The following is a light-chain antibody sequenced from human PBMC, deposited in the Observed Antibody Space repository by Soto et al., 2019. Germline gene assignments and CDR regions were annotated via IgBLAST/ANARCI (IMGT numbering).Light chain of an antibody. V-gene: IGLV1-40*01. CDR2: ANT. J-gene: IGLJ1*01. Sequence: QSVLTQPPSVSGAPGQRVTISCTGTSSNIGAGYDVHWYQQLPGTAPKLLMYANTNRPSGVPDRFSGSKSGTSASLAITGLQAEDEADYYCQSYDGSLSGYVFGTGTKVTVL. CDR1: SSNIGAGYD. CDR3: QSYDGSLSGYV.